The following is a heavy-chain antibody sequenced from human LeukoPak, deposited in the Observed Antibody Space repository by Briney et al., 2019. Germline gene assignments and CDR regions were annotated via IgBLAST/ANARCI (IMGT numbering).Heavy chain of an antibody. Sequence: SETLSLTCTVSGGSISSGGYYWSWIRQHPGKGLEWIGYIYYSGSTYYNPSLKSRVTISVDTSKNQFSLKLSSVTAADTAVYYCARTTMVYNWYFDLWGRGTLVTVSS. V-gene: IGHV4-31*03. CDR3: ARTTMVYNWYFDL. D-gene: IGHD5-18*01. CDR1: GGSISSGGYY. CDR2: IYYSGST. J-gene: IGHJ2*01.